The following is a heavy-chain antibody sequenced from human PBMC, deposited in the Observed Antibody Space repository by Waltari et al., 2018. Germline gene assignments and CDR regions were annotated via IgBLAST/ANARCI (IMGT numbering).Heavy chain of an antibody. D-gene: IGHD1-26*01. V-gene: IGHV3-21*01. CDR2: ISSSSSYI. CDR3: ARDGVGEPSQLGVFDP. Sequence: EVQLVESGGGLVKPGGSLRLSCAASGFTFSSYSMNWVRQAPGKGLEWVSSISSSSSYIYYADSVKGRFTISRDNAKNSLYLQMNSLRAEDTAVYYCARDGVGEPSQLGVFDPWGQGTLVTVSS. CDR1: GFTFSSYS. J-gene: IGHJ5*02.